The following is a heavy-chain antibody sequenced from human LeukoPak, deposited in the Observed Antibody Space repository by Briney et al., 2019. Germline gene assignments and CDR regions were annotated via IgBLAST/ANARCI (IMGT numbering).Heavy chain of an antibody. CDR1: GGPISCGGYS. CDR2: IYHSGSI. J-gene: IGHJ6*02. Sequence: SQTLSLTCTVSGGPISCGGYSWSWIRQPPGKGLEWIGNIYHSGSIYYNPSLKSRVTISVDRSKNQFSLKLSSVTAADTAVYYCAREVGRNWNYVHYYYGMDVWAKGPRSPSP. V-gene: IGHV4-30-2*01. D-gene: IGHD1-7*01. CDR3: AREVGRNWNYVHYYYGMDV.